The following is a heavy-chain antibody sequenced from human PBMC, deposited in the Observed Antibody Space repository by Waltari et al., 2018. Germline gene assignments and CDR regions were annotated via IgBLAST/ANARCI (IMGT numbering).Heavy chain of an antibody. V-gene: IGHV3-23*01. CDR3: ARGGFGTTYIFDH. D-gene: IGHD3-10*01. J-gene: IGHJ4*02. Sequence: EVQLLESGGGLVPPGGSLRLSCAATGFSFATHAMTGVRQAPGQGLRWVSTISSSSGGTYYADSLKGRFTISIDNSKSAFYLQMDGLTVEDTAVYFCARGGFGTTYIFDHWGQGVLVTVSS. CDR2: ISSSSGGT. CDR1: GFSFATHA.